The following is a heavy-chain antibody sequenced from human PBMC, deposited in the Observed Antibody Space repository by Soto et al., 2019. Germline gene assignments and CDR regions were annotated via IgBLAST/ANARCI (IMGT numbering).Heavy chain of an antibody. V-gene: IGHV1-18*01. CDR3: ARDRVYSSSWYGGEIPFDY. D-gene: IGHD6-13*01. Sequence: QVQLVQSGAEVKKPGASVKVSCKASGYTFTSYGISWVRQAPGQGLEWMGWISAYNGNTNYAQKRQGRVTMTTETSTSKAYMELRSLRSDDTAVYYCARDRVYSSSWYGGEIPFDYWGQGTLVTVSS. J-gene: IGHJ4*02. CDR1: GYTFTSYG. CDR2: ISAYNGNT.